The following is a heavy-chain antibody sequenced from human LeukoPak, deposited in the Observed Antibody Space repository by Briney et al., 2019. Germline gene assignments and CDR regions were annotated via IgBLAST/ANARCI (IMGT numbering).Heavy chain of an antibody. Sequence: GASVKVSCKVSGYTLTELSMHWVRQAPGKGLEWMGGFDPEDGETIYAQKFQGRVTMTEDTSTDTAYMELSSLRSEDTAVYYCATKHTDSSGYYWSYWGQGTLATVSS. D-gene: IGHD3-22*01. J-gene: IGHJ4*02. V-gene: IGHV1-24*01. CDR1: GYTLTELS. CDR2: FDPEDGET. CDR3: ATKHTDSSGYYWSY.